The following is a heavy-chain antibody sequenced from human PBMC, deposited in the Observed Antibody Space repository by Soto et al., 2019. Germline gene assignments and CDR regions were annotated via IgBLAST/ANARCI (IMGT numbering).Heavy chain of an antibody. D-gene: IGHD3-10*01. CDR3: ARGEVLWFGELLFGWFDP. Sequence: PSETLSLTCTVSGGSISSGGYYWSWIRQHTGKGLEWIGYIYYSGSTYYNPSLKSRVTISVDTSKNQFSLKLSSVTAADTAVYYCARGEVLWFGELLFGWFDPWGQRTLVTVSS. V-gene: IGHV4-31*03. J-gene: IGHJ5*02. CDR2: IYYSGST. CDR1: GGSISSGGYY.